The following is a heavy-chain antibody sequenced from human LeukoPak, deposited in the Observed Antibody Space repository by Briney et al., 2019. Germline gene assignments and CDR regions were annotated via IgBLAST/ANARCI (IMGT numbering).Heavy chain of an antibody. CDR3: ARDGSDDPEWFDP. CDR2: IKQDGSEK. V-gene: IGHV3-7*01. J-gene: IGHJ5*02. Sequence: GSLRLSCAASGFTFSSYWMSWVRQAPGKGLEWVANIKQDGSEKYYVGSVKGRFTISRDNAKNSLYLQMNSLRAEDTAVYHCARDGSDDPEWFDPWGQGTLVTVSS. D-gene: IGHD1-26*01. CDR1: GFTFSSYW.